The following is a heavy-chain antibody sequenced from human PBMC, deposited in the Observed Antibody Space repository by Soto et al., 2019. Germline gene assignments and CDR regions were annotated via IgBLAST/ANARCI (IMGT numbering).Heavy chain of an antibody. CDR3: ARGRAAGSSSWYYYYYGMDV. V-gene: IGHV4-34*01. Sequence: SETLSLTCAFYCGSFSGYYWSWIRQPPGKGLEWIGEINHSGSTNYNPSLKSRVTISVDTSKNQFSLKLSSVTAADTAVYYCARGRAAGSSSWYYYYYGMDVWGQGTTVTVSS. CDR2: INHSGST. J-gene: IGHJ6*02. D-gene: IGHD6-13*01. CDR1: CGSFSGYY.